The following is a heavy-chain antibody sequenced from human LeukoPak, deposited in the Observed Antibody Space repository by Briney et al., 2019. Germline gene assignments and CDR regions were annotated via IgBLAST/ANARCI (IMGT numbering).Heavy chain of an antibody. CDR1: GYSISSGYY. CDR3: ASMGYCSGGSCYSFDY. D-gene: IGHD2-15*01. Sequence: SETLSLTCTVSGYSISSGYYWGWIRQPPGKGLEWIGSIYHSGSTYYNPSLKSRVTISVDTSKNQFSLKLSSVTAADTAVYYCASMGYCSGGSCYSFDYWGQGTLVTVSS. CDR2: IYHSGST. J-gene: IGHJ4*02. V-gene: IGHV4-38-2*02.